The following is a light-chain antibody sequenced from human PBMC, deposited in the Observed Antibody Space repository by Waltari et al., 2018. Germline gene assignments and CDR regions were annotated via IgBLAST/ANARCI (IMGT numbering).Light chain of an antibody. Sequence: DFQMTQSPSSASASVGDRGTITWRASQNISSWLAWYQQRPGKAPRILIYTASTLQSGVPPRFSGGGSGTDFTLTINRLQPEDFGSYYCLQAYRFPLTFGPGTKVDLK. CDR2: TAS. J-gene: IGKJ3*01. V-gene: IGKV1-12*01. CDR3: LQAYRFPLT. CDR1: QNISSW.